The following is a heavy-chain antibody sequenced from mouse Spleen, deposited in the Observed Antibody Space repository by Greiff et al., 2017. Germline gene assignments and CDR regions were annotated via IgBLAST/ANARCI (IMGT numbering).Heavy chain of an antibody. V-gene: IGHV1-7*01. J-gene: IGHJ2*01. Sequence: QVQLKQSGAELAKPGASVKMSCKASGYTFTSYWMHWVKQRPGQGLEWIGYINPSTGYTEYNQKFKDKATLTADKSSSTAYMQLSSLTSEDSAVYYCARAPYYGYDEGYFDYWGQGTTLTVSS. CDR3: ARAPYYGYDEGYFDY. CDR2: INPSTGYT. D-gene: IGHD2-2*01. CDR1: GYTFTSYW.